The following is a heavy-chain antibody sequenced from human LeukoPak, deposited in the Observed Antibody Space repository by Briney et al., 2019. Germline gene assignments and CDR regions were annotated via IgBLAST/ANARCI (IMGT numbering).Heavy chain of an antibody. J-gene: IGHJ3*02. CDR2: ISSSSSTI. CDR1: GFTFSSYS. Sequence: GGSLRLSCAASGFTFSSYSMNWVRQAPGKGLEWVSYISSSSSTIYYADSVKGRFTISRDNAKNSLYLQMNSLRAEDTAVYYCARDRYRGVGDAFDIWGQGTMVTVSS. V-gene: IGHV3-48*01. D-gene: IGHD1-1*01. CDR3: ARDRYRGVGDAFDI.